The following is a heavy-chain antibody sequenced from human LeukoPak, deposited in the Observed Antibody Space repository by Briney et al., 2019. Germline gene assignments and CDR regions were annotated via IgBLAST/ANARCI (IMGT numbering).Heavy chain of an antibody. CDR3: ARQLGYCTNGACHTNDY. D-gene: IGHD2-8*01. CDR2: INAGNGNT. Sequence: ASVKVSCTASGYTFTSYAMHWVRQAPGQRLEWMGWINAGNGNTKYSQKFQGRVTITRDTSASTAYMELSSLRSEDTAVYYCARQLGYCTNGACHTNDYWGQGTLVTVSS. V-gene: IGHV1-3*01. CDR1: GYTFTSYA. J-gene: IGHJ4*02.